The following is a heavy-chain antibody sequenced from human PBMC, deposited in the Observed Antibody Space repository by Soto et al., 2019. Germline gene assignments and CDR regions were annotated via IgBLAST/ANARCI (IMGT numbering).Heavy chain of an antibody. CDR3: TKTASGTYSES. CDR2: ISGSGVTT. Sequence: EVQLLESGGGLVQPGGSLRLSCVASGFTFNNCGMNWVRQAPGKGLEWVSGISGSGVTTYYADSVKGRFTISRDTSKNTLYLQMNSLRAEDTAAYYCTKTASGTYSESWGQGTLVTVSS. D-gene: IGHD1-26*01. V-gene: IGHV3-23*01. CDR1: GFTFNNCG. J-gene: IGHJ4*02.